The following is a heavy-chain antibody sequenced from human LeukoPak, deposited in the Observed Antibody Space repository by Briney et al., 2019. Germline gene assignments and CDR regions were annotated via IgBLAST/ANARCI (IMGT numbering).Heavy chain of an antibody. D-gene: IGHD2-2*01. V-gene: IGHV1-46*01. J-gene: IGHJ4*02. Sequence: ASVMVSCKASGYTFTSYYMHWVRQAPGQGLEWMGIINPSGGSTSYAQKFQGRVTMTRDTSISTAYMELSRLRSDDTAVYYCARDRTKYCRSTSCPLDYWGQGTLVTVSS. CDR2: INPSGGST. CDR1: GYTFTSYY. CDR3: ARDRTKYCRSTSCPLDY.